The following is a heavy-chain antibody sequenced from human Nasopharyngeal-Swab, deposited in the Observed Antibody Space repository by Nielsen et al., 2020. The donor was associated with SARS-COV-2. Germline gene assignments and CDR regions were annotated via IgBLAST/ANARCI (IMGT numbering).Heavy chain of an antibody. CDR2: INAGNGNT. J-gene: IGHJ4*02. Sequence: ASVKVSCKDSGYTFTSYAMHWVRQAPGQRLEWMGWINAGNGNTKYSQKFQGRVTITRDTSASTAYMELSSLRAEDTAVYYCARGSLITYSIYYWGQGTLVTVSS. CDR1: GYTFTSYA. D-gene: IGHD3-22*01. V-gene: IGHV1-3*01. CDR3: ARGSLITYSIYY.